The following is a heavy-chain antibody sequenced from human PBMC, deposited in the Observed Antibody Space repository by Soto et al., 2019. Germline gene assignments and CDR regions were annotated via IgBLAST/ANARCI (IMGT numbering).Heavy chain of an antibody. D-gene: IGHD3-22*01. Sequence: VGSLRLSCAASGFTFSSYSMNWVRQAPGKGLEWVSSISCSTSYIYYADSVKGRFTISRDNAKNSLYLQMNSLRAEDTAVYYCARVVDYCDPYYYYGMDVWGQGTTVTVSS. V-gene: IGHV3-21*01. CDR3: ARVVDYCDPYYYYGMDV. J-gene: IGHJ6*02. CDR1: GFTFSSYS. CDR2: ISCSTSYI.